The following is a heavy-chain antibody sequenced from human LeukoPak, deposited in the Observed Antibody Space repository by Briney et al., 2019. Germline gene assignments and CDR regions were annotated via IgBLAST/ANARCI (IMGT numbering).Heavy chain of an antibody. CDR3: ARDYGGDAGLDS. V-gene: IGHV3-33*08. D-gene: IGHD4-23*01. Sequence: GGSLRLSCAASGFTFSSYAMHWVRQAPGKGLEWVALIWSDDRNKYYADSVKGQFTISRDNSKNTLYLQMNSLRAEDTAVYYCARDYGGDAGLDSWGQGTLVTVSS. J-gene: IGHJ4*02. CDR2: IWSDDRNK. CDR1: GFTFSSYA.